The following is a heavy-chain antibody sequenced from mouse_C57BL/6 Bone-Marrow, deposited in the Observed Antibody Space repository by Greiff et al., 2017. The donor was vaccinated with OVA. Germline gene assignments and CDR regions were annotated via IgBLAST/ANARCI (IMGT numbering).Heavy chain of an antibody. CDR1: GFTFSNYW. D-gene: IGHD1-1*01. J-gene: IGHJ2*01. CDR2: IRLKSDNYAT. CDR3: TVKDYGSRDYFDY. Sequence: EVQGVESGGGLVQPGGSMKLSCVASGFTFSNYWMNWVRQSPEKGLEWVAQIRLKSDNYATHYAESVKGRFTISRDDSKRSFSLQMYNLRAAVTGMYDVTVKDYGSRDYFDYGGQGTTLTVSS. V-gene: IGHV6-3*01.